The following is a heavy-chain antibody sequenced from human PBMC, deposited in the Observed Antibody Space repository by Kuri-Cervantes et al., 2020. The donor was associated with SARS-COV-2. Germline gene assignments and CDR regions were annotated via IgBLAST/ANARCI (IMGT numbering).Heavy chain of an antibody. CDR1: GFTFSNAW. V-gene: IGHV3-15*01. Sequence: GESLKISCAASGFTFSNAWMSWVRQAPGKGLEWVGRIKSKTDGGTTDYAARVKGRFTISRDDSKNTLYLQMNSLKTEDTAVYYCTSSPTIFGVVIISGNSWGQGTLVTVSS. D-gene: IGHD3-3*01. CDR3: TSSPTIFGVVIISGNS. J-gene: IGHJ4*02. CDR2: IKSKTDGGTT.